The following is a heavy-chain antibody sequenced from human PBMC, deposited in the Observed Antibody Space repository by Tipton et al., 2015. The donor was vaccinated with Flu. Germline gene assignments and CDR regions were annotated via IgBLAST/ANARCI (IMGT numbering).Heavy chain of an antibody. CDR3: ARWDSGYDPEGY. J-gene: IGHJ4*02. CDR1: GASFSSIGYY. D-gene: IGHD5-12*01. CDR2: IYYSGST. V-gene: IGHV4-61*08. Sequence: TLSLTCSVSGASFSSIGYYWSWIRQPPGKGLEWIGYIYYSGSTNYNPSLKSRVTISVDTSKNQFSLKLSSVTAADTAVYYCARWDSGYDPEGYWGQGTLVTVSS.